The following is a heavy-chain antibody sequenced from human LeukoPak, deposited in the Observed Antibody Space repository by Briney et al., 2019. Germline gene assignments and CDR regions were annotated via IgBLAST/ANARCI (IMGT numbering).Heavy chain of an antibody. J-gene: IGHJ6*03. CDR2: INPNSGGT. CDR1: GYTFTGYY. Sequence: GASVKVSCKASGYTFTGYYMHWVRQAPGQGLEWMGWINPNSGGTNYAQKFQGRVTMTRDTSISTAYMELSRLRSDDTAVYYCARTGGTSYYYYMDVWGKGTTVTVSS. V-gene: IGHV1-2*02. D-gene: IGHD3-16*01. CDR3: ARTGGTSYYYYMDV.